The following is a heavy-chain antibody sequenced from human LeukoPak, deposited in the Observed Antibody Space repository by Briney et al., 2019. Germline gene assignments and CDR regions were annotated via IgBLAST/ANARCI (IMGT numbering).Heavy chain of an antibody. CDR1: GFTFSSYG. CDR3: AKDAAGWPDY. J-gene: IGHJ4*02. V-gene: IGHV3-30*02. CDR2: IRYDGGNK. D-gene: IGHD6-19*01. Sequence: GGSLRLSCAASGFTFSSYGMHWVRQAPGKGLEWVAFIRYDGGNKYYADSVKGRFTISRDNSKNTLYLQMNSLRAEDTAVYYCAKDAAGWPDYWGQGTLVTVSS.